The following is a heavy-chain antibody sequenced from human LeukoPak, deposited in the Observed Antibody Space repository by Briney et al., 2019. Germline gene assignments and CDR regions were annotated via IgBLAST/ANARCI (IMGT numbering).Heavy chain of an antibody. V-gene: IGHV1-69*05. CDR1: GGTFSSYA. Sequence: ASVKVSCKASGGTFSSYAISWVRQAPGQGLEWMGGIIPIFGTANYAQKFQGRVTITTDESTSTAYMEPSSLRSEDTAVYYCARGQLEWLLGYYYYMDVWGKGTTVTVSS. CDR2: IIPIFGTA. CDR3: ARGQLEWLLGYYYYMDV. J-gene: IGHJ6*03. D-gene: IGHD3-3*01.